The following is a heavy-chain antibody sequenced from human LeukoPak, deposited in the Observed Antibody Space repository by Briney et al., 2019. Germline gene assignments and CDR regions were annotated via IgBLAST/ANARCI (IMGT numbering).Heavy chain of an antibody. D-gene: IGHD3-10*01. CDR1: GGTFSSYA. CDR3: ARAIRGRGYYYMDV. Sequence: GSSVKASCKASGGTFSSYAISWVPQAPGQGLEWMGGIIPIFGTANYAQKFQGRVTITTDESTSTAYMELSSLRSEDTAVYYCARAIRGRGYYYMDVWGKGSTVTVSS. J-gene: IGHJ6*03. CDR2: IIPIFGTA. V-gene: IGHV1-69*05.